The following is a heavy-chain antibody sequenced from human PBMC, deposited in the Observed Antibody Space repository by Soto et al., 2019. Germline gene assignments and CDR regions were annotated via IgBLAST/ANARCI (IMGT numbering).Heavy chain of an antibody. Sequence: QVQLEQSGAEVKNPGASVKVSCKASGYTFTSYYMHWVRQAPGQGLEWMGVINPGGGITSYAENLHGRVTMTRDTSTRTAYMELSSLRSEDTAIYYCARGLAVAYSPALLGGQGTLLTVYS. CDR3: ARGLAVAYSPALL. CDR2: INPGGGIT. D-gene: IGHD2-21*01. CDR1: GYTFTSYY. V-gene: IGHV1-46*01. J-gene: IGHJ4*02.